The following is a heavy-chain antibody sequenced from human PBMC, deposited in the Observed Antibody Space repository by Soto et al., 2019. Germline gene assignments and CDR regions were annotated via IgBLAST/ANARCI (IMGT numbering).Heavy chain of an antibody. J-gene: IGHJ5*02. CDR2: ISAYNGNT. D-gene: IGHD2-15*01. CDR3: ASCSGGSCYSSDWFDP. Sequence: ASVKVSCKASGYTFTSYGISWVRQAPGQGLEWMGWISAYNGNTNYAQKLQGRVTMTTDTSTSTAYMELRSLRSDDTAVYYCASCSGGSCYSSDWFDPWGQGTLVTVSS. V-gene: IGHV1-18*01. CDR1: GYTFTSYG.